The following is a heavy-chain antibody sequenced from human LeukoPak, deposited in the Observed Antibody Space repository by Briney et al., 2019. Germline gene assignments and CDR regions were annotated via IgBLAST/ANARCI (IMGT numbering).Heavy chain of an antibody. D-gene: IGHD1-26*01. Sequence: SETLSLTCTVSGYSISSGYYWGWIRQPPGKGLEWIGEIYHSGNTNYNPSLKSRVTISVDKSKNQFSLKLSSVTAADTAVYYCAKGAGSYDYFDYWGQGTLVTVSS. CDR2: IYHSGNT. J-gene: IGHJ4*02. V-gene: IGHV4-38-2*02. CDR1: GYSISSGYY. CDR3: AKGAGSYDYFDY.